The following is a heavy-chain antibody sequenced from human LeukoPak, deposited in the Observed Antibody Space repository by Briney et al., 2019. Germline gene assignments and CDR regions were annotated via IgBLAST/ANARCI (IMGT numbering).Heavy chain of an antibody. CDR2: ISAYNAYT. V-gene: IGHV1-18*01. CDR1: GYTFTSYG. Sequence: ASVKVSCKASGYTFTSYGITWVRQAPGQGLEWMGWISAYNAYTYYAQKFQGRVTMTRDTSISTAYMELSRLRSDDTAVYYCAAAAGTGFDYWGQGTLVTVSS. CDR3: AAAAGTGFDY. J-gene: IGHJ4*02. D-gene: IGHD6-13*01.